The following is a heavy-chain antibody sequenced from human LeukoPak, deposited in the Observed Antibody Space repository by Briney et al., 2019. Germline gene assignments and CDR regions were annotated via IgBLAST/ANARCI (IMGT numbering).Heavy chain of an antibody. V-gene: IGHV3-21*01. Sequence: PGGSLRLSCAASGFTFSSYSMNWVRQAPGKGLEWVSSISSSSYIYYADSVKGRFTISRDNAKNSLYLQMNSLRAEDTAVYSCARGGAAAALDYWGQGTLVTVSS. CDR3: ARGGAAAALDY. CDR1: GFTFSSYS. D-gene: IGHD6-13*01. J-gene: IGHJ4*02. CDR2: ISSSSYI.